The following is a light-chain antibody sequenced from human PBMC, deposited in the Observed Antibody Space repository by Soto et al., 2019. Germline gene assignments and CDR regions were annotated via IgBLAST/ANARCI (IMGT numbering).Light chain of an antibody. V-gene: IGLV2-14*01. J-gene: IGLJ1*01. CDR2: DVY. Sequence: QSVLTQPASVSGSPGQSITISCTGTSSDVGGFNYVSWYQQHPGKAPKLLIFDVYSRPSGISNRFSGSKSGNTASLTVSGLQAEDEADYYCSSYAGSYNYVFGTGTKVTVL. CDR1: SSDVGGFNY. CDR3: SSYAGSYNYV.